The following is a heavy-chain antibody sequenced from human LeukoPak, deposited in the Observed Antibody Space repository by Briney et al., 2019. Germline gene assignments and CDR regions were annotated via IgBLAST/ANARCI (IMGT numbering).Heavy chain of an antibody. V-gene: IGHV3-74*01. D-gene: IGHD2-2*01. CDR2: INSDGSNT. J-gene: IGHJ4*02. Sequence: PGGSLRLSCAASGSSFSKYWMHWVRQAPGKGLVWVSHINSDGSNTNYADSVKGRFTISRDNAKNTLYLQMISLRAEDTAVYYCARGGCTRTSCLDYWGQGTLATVSS. CDR1: GSSFSKYW. CDR3: ARGGCTRTSCLDY.